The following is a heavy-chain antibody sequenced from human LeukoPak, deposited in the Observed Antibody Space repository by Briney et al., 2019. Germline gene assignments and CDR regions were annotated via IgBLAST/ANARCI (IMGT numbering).Heavy chain of an antibody. CDR3: ARARWPNDAFDI. V-gene: IGHV1-46*01. CDR2: INPSGGST. CDR1: GYTFTSYY. D-gene: IGHD5-24*01. J-gene: IGHJ3*02. Sequence: GASVKVSCKASGYTFTSYYMHWVRQAPGQGLEWMGIINPSGGSTSYAQKFQGRVTMTRDMSTSTVYMELSSLRSEDTAVYYCARARWPNDAFDIWGQGTMVTVSS.